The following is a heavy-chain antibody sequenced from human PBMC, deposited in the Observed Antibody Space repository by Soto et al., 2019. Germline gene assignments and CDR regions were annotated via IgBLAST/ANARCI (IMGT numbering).Heavy chain of an antibody. CDR2: TSGSGGST. J-gene: IGHJ4*02. V-gene: IGHV3-23*01. Sequence: EVQLLESGGGFVEPGWSLRLSCAASGFTFSNYPMTWVRQAPGKGLEWVSSTSGSGGSTYYADSVKGRFTISRDNSKNKLYLQMNSLGAEDTAVYYCAKEQTHSQADTSSIFDYWGQGTLVTVSS. D-gene: IGHD2-2*01. CDR3: AKEQTHSQADTSSIFDY. CDR1: GFTFSNYP.